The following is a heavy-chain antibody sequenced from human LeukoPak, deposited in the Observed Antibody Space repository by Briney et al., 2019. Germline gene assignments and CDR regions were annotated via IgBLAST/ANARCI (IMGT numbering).Heavy chain of an antibody. Sequence: GGSLRLSCAASGFTFSNDVMRWVRQAPGKGREGVSSITSGGSTYYADSVKGRFTISRDNSENTLYLQMNSLRAEDTAVYYCARPVTATDRFYFFDSWGQGTLVTVSS. CDR3: ARPVTATDRFYFFDS. D-gene: IGHD2-15*01. J-gene: IGHJ4*02. V-gene: IGHV3-23*01. CDR1: GFTFSNDV. CDR2: ITSGGST.